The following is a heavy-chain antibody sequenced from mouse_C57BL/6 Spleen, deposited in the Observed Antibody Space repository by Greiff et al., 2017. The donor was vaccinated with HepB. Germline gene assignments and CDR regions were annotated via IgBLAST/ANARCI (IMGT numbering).Heavy chain of an antibody. CDR3: ARSLLLYSKPGYFDY. V-gene: IGHV1-69*01. D-gene: IGHD2-5*01. CDR1: GYTFTSYW. J-gene: IGHJ2*01. Sequence: VQLQQPGAELVMPGASVKLSCKASGYTFTSYWMHWVKQRPGQGLEWIGEIDPSDSYTNYNQKFKGKSTLTVDKSSSTAYMQLSSLTSEDSAVYYCARSLLLYSKPGYFDYWGQGTTLTVSS. CDR2: IDPSDSYT.